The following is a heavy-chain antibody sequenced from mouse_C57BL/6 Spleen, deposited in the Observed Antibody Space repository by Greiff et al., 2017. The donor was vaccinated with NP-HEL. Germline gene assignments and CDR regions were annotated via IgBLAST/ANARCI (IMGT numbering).Heavy chain of an antibody. Sequence: QVQLQQPGAELVKPGASVKLSCKASGYTFTTYWMQWVKQRPGQGLEWIGEIDPSDGYTNYNQKFKGKATLTVDTSSSTAYMQLSSLTSEDSAVYYCARKAAQALDYWGQGTTLTVSS. CDR2: IDPSDGYT. CDR1: GYTFTTYW. V-gene: IGHV1-50*01. D-gene: IGHD3-2*02. CDR3: ARKAAQALDY. J-gene: IGHJ2*01.